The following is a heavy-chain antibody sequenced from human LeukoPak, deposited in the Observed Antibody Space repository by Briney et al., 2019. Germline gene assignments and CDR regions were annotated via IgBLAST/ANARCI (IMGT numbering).Heavy chain of an antibody. CDR1: GLTFSSYW. V-gene: IGHV3-74*01. CDR2: INSDGSST. J-gene: IGHJ4*02. Sequence: PGGSLKLSCAASGLTFSSYWMHWVRQAPGKRLVWVSRINSDGSSTSYADSVKGRFTISRDNAKNTLYLQMNSLRAEDTAVYYCAREYYYDSSGFLHWGQGTLVTVSS. CDR3: AREYYYDSSGFLH. D-gene: IGHD3-22*01.